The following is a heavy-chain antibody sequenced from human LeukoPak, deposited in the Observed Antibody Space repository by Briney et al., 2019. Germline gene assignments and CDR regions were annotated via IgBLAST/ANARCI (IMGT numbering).Heavy chain of an antibody. CDR1: GGTFSSYA. V-gene: IGHV1-69*13. Sequence: SVKVSRKASGGTFSSYAISWVRQAPGQGLEWMGGIIPIFGTANYAQKFQGRVTITADESTSTAYMELSSLRSEDTAVYYCARGSSSWHPDYMDVWGKGTTVTVSS. CDR3: ARGSSSWHPDYMDV. CDR2: IIPIFGTA. D-gene: IGHD6-13*01. J-gene: IGHJ6*03.